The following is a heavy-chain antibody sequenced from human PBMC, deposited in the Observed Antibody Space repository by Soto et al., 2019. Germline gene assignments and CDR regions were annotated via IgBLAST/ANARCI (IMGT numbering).Heavy chain of an antibody. CDR3: ARSIAVAGLDY. D-gene: IGHD6-19*01. V-gene: IGHV3-30-3*01. J-gene: IGHJ4*02. Sequence: GGSLRLSCAACGFMVCMSWMHWVRQAPGKGLEWVAVISNDGGKKYFGDSVKGRFTISRDNSKNTVYLQMNSLRDEDTAVYYCARSIAVAGLDYWGQGTQVTV. CDR2: ISNDGGKK. CDR1: GFMVCMSW.